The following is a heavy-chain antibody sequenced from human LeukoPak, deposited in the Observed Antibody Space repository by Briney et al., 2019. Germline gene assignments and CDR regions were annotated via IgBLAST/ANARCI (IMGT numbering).Heavy chain of an antibody. J-gene: IGHJ4*02. CDR2: IGGSGVST. CDR3: ARRAGGYSHPYDY. V-gene: IGHV3-23*01. Sequence: PGGSLRLSCAASGFTFSTYGMTWVRQAPGKGLEWVSAIGGSGVSTYYADSVKGRFTISRDNSRNTLYLQMNSLRAEDTAVYYCARRAGGYSHPYDYWGQGVLVTVSS. D-gene: IGHD4-23*01. CDR1: GFTFSTYG.